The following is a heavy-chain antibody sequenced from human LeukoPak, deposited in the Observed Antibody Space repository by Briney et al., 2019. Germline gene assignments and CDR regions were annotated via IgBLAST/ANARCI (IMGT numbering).Heavy chain of an antibody. D-gene: IGHD2-2*01. CDR1: GFTFSSYG. V-gene: IGHV3-30*02. CDR2: IRYDGSNK. CDR3: AKDSHCSSTSCYLLWFLQHYYYYMDV. Sequence: PGGSLRLSCAASGFTFSSYGMHWVRQAPGKGLEWVAFIRYDGSNKYYADSVKGRFTISRDNSKNTLYLQMNSLRAEDTAVYYCAKDSHCSSTSCYLLWFLQHYYYYMDVWGKGTTVTISS. J-gene: IGHJ6*03.